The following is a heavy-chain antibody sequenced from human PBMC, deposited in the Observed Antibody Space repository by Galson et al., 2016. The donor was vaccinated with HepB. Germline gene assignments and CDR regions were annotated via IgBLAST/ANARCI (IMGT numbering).Heavy chain of an antibody. D-gene: IGHD2-15*01. V-gene: IGHV4-31*03. CDR3: ARRGYPGSDPCFDY. CDR2: IYYSGST. CDR1: GDSVSSDVYF. J-gene: IGHJ4*02. Sequence: TLSLTCTVSGDSVSSDVYFWSWIRQHPGKGLEWIGYIYYSGSTYYAPSLRNRVSISVDTSKNQFSLELTSVTAADTAVYFCARRGYPGSDPCFDYWGQGSLVTVSA.